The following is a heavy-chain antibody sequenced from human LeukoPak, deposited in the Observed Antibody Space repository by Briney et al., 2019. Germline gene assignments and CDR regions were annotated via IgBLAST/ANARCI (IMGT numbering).Heavy chain of an antibody. Sequence: PSETLSLTCIVSGGSITNYYWSWIRQPPGEGLEWVGYIYYSGSTNYNPSLRSRVTISVDTSKNQFSLKLSSVTAADTAVYYCARDRDYYGSGSSYFDYWGQGTLVTVSS. J-gene: IGHJ4*02. CDR2: IYYSGST. CDR1: GGSITNYY. CDR3: ARDRDYYGSGSSYFDY. D-gene: IGHD3-10*01. V-gene: IGHV4-59*01.